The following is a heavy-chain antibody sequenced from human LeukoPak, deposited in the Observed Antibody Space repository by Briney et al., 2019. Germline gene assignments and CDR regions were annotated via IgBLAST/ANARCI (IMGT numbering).Heavy chain of an antibody. V-gene: IGHV3-30*14. CDR2: ISYDGSNK. CDR3: ARSGSDYYYGMDV. Sequence: PGGSLRLSCAASGFTFSSYAMHWVRQAPGKGLEWVAVISYDGSNKYYADSVKGRFTISRDNSKNTLCLQMNSLRAEDTAVYYCARSGSDYYYGMDVWGQGTTVTVSS. D-gene: IGHD3-10*01. CDR1: GFTFSSYA. J-gene: IGHJ6*02.